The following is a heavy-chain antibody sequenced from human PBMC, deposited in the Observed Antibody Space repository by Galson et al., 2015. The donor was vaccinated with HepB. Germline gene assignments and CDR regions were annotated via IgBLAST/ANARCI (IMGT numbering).Heavy chain of an antibody. Sequence: LRLFCSGPGFTFSDYCMSWIRQAPGKGLEWVSYICISYSIIYYADSVKGRFTISRDNVKNSLYLQMNILRAEDTSVYYCSRAALGWFDPWGQGTLVTVSS. CDR3: SRAALGWFDP. CDR1: GFTFSDYC. J-gene: IGHJ5*02. V-gene: IGHV3-11*01. CDR2: ICISYSII. D-gene: IGHD6-25*01.